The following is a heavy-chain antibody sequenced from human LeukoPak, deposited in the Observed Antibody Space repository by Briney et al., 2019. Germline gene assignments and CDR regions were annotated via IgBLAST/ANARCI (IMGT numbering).Heavy chain of an antibody. D-gene: IGHD2-8*01. CDR1: RGTFSSYT. V-gene: IGHV1-69*02. J-gene: IGHJ5*02. CDR3: ARLVCTNGVCYSGNNWFDP. CDR2: IIPILGIA. Sequence: ASVKVSCKASRGTFSSYTISWVRQAPGQGLEWMGRIIPILGIANYAQKFQGRVTMTRDTSISTAYMELSRLRSDDTAVYYCARLVCTNGVCYSGNNWFDPWGQGTLVTVSS.